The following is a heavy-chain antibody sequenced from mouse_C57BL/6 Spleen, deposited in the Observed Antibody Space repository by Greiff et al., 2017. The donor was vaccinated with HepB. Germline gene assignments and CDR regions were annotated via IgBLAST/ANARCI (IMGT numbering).Heavy chain of an antibody. D-gene: IGHD2-4*01. V-gene: IGHV3-6*01. Sequence: ESGPGLVKPSQSLSLTCSVTGYSITSGYYWNWIRQFPGNKLEWMGYISYDGSNNYNPSLKNRISITRDTSKNQFFLKLNSVTTEDTATYYCARGIYYDYFDYWGQGTTLTVSS. CDR3: ARGIYYDYFDY. CDR2: ISYDGSN. J-gene: IGHJ2*01. CDR1: GYSITSGYY.